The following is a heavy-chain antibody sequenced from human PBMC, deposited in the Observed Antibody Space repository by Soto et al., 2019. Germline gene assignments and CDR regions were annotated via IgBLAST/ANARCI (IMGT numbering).Heavy chain of an antibody. V-gene: IGHV1-46*01. CDR3: XXXXXXXXXXXXYGMDV. J-gene: IGHJ6*02. D-gene: IGHD6-25*01. CDR2: INPSGGST. CDR1: GYTFTSYY. Sequence: QVQLVQSGAEVKKPGASVKVSCKASGYTFTSYYMHWVRQAPGQGLEWMGIINPSGGSTNYAQKLAGRXXXXXXXXXXXXXXXXXXXXXXXXXXXXXXXXXXXXXXXXXYGMDVWGQGTTVTVSS.